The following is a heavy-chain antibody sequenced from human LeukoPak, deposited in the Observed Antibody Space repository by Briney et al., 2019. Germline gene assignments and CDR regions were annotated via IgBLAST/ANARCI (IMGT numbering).Heavy chain of an antibody. CDR1: GGSLSGNY. J-gene: IGHJ6*02. Sequence: PSETLSLTCGVYGGSLSGNYWSWIRQPPGKGLEWIGEINHSGRTNYNPSLKSRVTISVDTSKNQFSLKLSSVTAADTAVYYSARDAAAGKVDVWGQGTTVTVSS. CDR2: INHSGRT. CDR3: ARDAAAGKVDV. V-gene: IGHV4-34*01. D-gene: IGHD6-13*01.